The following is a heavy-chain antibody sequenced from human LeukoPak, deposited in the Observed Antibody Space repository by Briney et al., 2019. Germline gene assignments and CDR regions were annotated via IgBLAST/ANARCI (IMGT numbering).Heavy chain of an antibody. D-gene: IGHD3-3*01. Sequence: PSETLSLTCTVSGYSISSGYYWGWIRQPPGKGLEWIGSIYHSGSTYYNPSLKSRVTISVDTSKNQLSLKLSSVTAADTAVYYCAREKVGEYYDFWSGYYTSGISLYYFDYWCQGTLVTVSS. CDR2: IYHSGST. V-gene: IGHV4-38-2*02. CDR1: GYSISSGYY. J-gene: IGHJ4*02. CDR3: AREKVGEYYDFWSGYYTSGISLYYFDY.